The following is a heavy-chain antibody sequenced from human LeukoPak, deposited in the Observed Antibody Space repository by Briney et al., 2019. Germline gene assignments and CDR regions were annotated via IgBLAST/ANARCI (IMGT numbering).Heavy chain of an antibody. CDR2: ISSNGGST. CDR3: VRESIAVAGREENYFDY. J-gene: IGHJ4*02. Sequence: GGSLRLSCSASGFTFSSYAMHWVRQAPGKGLEYVSAISSNGGSTYYADSVKGRFTISRDNSKNTLYLQMSSLRAEDTAVYYCVRESIAVAGREENYFDYWGQGTLVTVSS. D-gene: IGHD6-19*01. V-gene: IGHV3-64D*06. CDR1: GFTFSSYA.